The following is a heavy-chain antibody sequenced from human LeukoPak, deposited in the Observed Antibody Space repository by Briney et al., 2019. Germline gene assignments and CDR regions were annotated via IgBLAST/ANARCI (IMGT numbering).Heavy chain of an antibody. V-gene: IGHV4-39*07. CDR2: IYYSGST. D-gene: IGHD3-10*01. Sequence: SETLSLTCTVSGGSISSSNYYWGWIRQPPGKGLECIGSIYYSGSTYYNPSLKSRVTISVDTSKNQFSLKLSSVTAADTAVYYCASCPWFGEDVGYWGQGTLVTVSS. CDR1: GGSISSSNYY. CDR3: ASCPWFGEDVGY. J-gene: IGHJ4*02.